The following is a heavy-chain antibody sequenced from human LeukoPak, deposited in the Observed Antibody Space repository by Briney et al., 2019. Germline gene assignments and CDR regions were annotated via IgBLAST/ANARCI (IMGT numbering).Heavy chain of an antibody. CDR1: GGTFSSYA. J-gene: IGHJ6*02. V-gene: IGHV1-69*13. CDR3: ARGLGYCSGGSCYPPRYYYYYYGMDV. CDR2: IIPILGTA. Sequence: GASVNVSCKASGGTFSSYAISWVRQAPGQGLEWMGGIIPILGTANYAQKFQGRVTITADESTSTAYMELSSLRSEDTAVYYCARGLGYCSGGSCYPPRYYYYYYGMDVWGQGTTVTVSS. D-gene: IGHD2-15*01.